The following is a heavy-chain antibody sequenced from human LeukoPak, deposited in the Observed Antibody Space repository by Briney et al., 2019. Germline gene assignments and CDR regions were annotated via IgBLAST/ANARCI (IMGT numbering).Heavy chain of an antibody. CDR1: GFTFSSYA. CDR2: ISYDGSNK. V-gene: IGHV3-30*04. J-gene: IGHJ6*04. CDR3: ARPTTGSSWSNPYYYYGMDV. Sequence: GRSLRLSCAASGFTFSSYAMHWVRQAPGKGLGWVAVISYDGSNKYYADSVKGRFTLSRDNSKNTLYLQMNSLRDEDTAVYYCARPTTGSSWSNPYYYYGMDVWGKGTTVTVSS. D-gene: IGHD6-13*01.